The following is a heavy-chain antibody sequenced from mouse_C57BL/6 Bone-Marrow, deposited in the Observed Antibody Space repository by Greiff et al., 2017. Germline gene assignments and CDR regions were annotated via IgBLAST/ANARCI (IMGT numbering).Heavy chain of an antibody. V-gene: IGHV1-55*01. CDR2: IYPGSGST. D-gene: IGHD5-5*01. CDR1: GYTFTSYW. Sequence: VQLQQPGAELVKPGASVKMSCKASGYTFTSYWITWVKQRPGQGLEWIGDIYPGSGSTNYNEKFKSKATLTVDTSSSTAYMQLSSVTSEDSAVYYCARSLPTKAWFAYWGQGTLVTVSA. CDR3: ARSLPTKAWFAY. J-gene: IGHJ3*01.